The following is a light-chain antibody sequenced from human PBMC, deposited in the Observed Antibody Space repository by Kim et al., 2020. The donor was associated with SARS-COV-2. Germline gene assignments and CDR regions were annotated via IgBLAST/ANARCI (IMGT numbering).Light chain of an antibody. CDR3: QAWDSSTKV. Sequence: SVHPEQTASITCSGDKLGDKYACWYQQKPGQSPVLVIYQDSKRPSGIPGRFSGSNSGNTATLTISGTQAMDEADYYCQAWDSSTKVFGTGTKVTVL. V-gene: IGLV3-1*01. CDR1: KLGDKY. J-gene: IGLJ1*01. CDR2: QDS.